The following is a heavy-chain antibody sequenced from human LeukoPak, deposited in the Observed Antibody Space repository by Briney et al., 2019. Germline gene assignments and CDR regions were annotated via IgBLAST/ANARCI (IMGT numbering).Heavy chain of an antibody. J-gene: IGHJ5*01. V-gene: IGHV6-1*01. Sequence: SQTLSLTCALSGDSVSSNTAAWYWIRQSPSRGLEWLGRTYYRSKWTYEYAESVRSRITINVGTSKNQFSLHLNSVTPEDTAVYYCARDPSDDQGFDCWGQGTLVTVSS. CDR1: GDSVSSNTAA. CDR3: ARDPSDDQGFDC. D-gene: IGHD3-3*01. CDR2: TYYRSKWTY.